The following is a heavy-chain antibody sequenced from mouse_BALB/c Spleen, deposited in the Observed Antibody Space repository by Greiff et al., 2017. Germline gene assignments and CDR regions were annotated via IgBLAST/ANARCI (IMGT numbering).Heavy chain of an antibody. CDR1: GYNFTSYW. D-gene: IGHD1-1*01. J-gene: IGHJ4*01. V-gene: IGHV1-55*01. CDR2: IYPGSGST. Sequence: QVQLQQPGAELVKPGTSVKLSCKASGYNFTSYWINWVKLRPGQGLEWIGDIYPGSGSTNYNEKFKSKATLTVDTSSSTAYMQLSSLASEDSALYYCARPYYYGSSYGSCMDYWGQGTSVTVSS. CDR3: ARPYYYGSSYGSCMDY.